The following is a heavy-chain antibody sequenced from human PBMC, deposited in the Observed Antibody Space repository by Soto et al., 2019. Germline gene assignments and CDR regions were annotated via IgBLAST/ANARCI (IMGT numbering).Heavy chain of an antibody. J-gene: IGHJ3*02. CDR3: ARGPHYYDRSAERAFDI. V-gene: IGHV1-69*01. Sequence: QVQLVQSGAEVKKPGSSVKVSCKASGGTFSSYAISWVRQAPGQGLEWMGGIIPIFGTANYAQKFQGRVTITADESTSTAYMELSSLRSEDTAVYYCARGPHYYDRSAERAFDIWGQGTMVTVSS. CDR2: IIPIFGTA. CDR1: GGTFSSYA. D-gene: IGHD3-22*01.